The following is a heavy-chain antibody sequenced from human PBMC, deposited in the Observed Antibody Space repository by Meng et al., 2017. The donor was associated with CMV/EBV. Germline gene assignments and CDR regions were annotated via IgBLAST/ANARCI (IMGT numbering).Heavy chain of an antibody. J-gene: IGHJ4*02. CDR3: ARGRSFYGSGSYSY. CDR1: GGSFSGSY. D-gene: IGHD3-10*01. V-gene: IGHV4-34*01. Sequence: SQTLSLTCAVYGGSFSGSYWSWIRQPPGKGLEWIGEINHSGSTNYNPSLKSRVTISVDTSKNQFSLKLSSVTAADTAVYYCARGRSFYGSGSYSYWGQGTLVTVSS. CDR2: INHSGST.